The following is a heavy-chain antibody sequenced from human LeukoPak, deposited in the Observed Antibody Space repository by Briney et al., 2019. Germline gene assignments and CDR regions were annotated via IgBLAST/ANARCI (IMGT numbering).Heavy chain of an antibody. CDR2: ISYDGSNK. Sequence: GSLRLSCAASGFTFSSYAMHWVRQAPGKGLEWVAVISYDGSNKYYADSVKGRFTISRDNSKNTLYLQMNSLRAEDTAVYYCARSYYDILTGLYMDVWGKGTTVTVSS. J-gene: IGHJ6*03. V-gene: IGHV3-30*01. D-gene: IGHD3-9*01. CDR3: ARSYYDILTGLYMDV. CDR1: GFTFSSYA.